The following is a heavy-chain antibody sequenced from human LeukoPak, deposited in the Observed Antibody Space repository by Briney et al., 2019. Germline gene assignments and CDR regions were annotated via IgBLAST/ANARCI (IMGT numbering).Heavy chain of an antibody. CDR2: IWYDGSNK. V-gene: IGHV3-33*06. Sequence: GGSLRLSCAASGFTFSTYGTHWVRQAPGKGLEWVAVIWYDGSNKYYADSVKGRFTISRDNSKNTLYLQMNSLRAEDTAVYYCAKAPSGTPYQFDYWGQGTLVTVSS. CDR1: GFTFSTYG. J-gene: IGHJ4*02. CDR3: AKAPSGTPYQFDY. D-gene: IGHD3-10*01.